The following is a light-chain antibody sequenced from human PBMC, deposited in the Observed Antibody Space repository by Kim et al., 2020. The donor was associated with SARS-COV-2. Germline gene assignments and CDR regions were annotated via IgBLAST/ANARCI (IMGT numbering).Light chain of an antibody. CDR1: KLGEKY. CDR3: QAWDTSNVL. J-gene: IGLJ2*01. CDR2: HDT. V-gene: IGLV3-1*01. Sequence: SVHPGQTASITCSGDKLGEKYVCWYQQKPGQSPVLVIYHDTQRPSGIPERFSGSNSGNTATLTISGTQAMDEADYYCQAWDTSNVLFGGGTQLTVL.